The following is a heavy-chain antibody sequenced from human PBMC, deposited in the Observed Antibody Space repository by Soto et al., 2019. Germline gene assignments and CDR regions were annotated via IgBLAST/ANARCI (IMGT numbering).Heavy chain of an antibody. J-gene: IGHJ4*01. V-gene: IGHV3-74*03. CDR3: VRDGGVHFDY. CDR2: ITSDGVST. CDR1: GFTFSSYA. Sequence: EVQLLESGGGLVQPGGSLRLSCAASGFTFSSYAMSWVRQAPGKGLEWVSRITSDGVSTTYADSVKGRFTISRDNAKNTVDLQMSSLRADDTAVYYCVRDGGVHFDYWGQGTLVTVSS. D-gene: IGHD3-16*01.